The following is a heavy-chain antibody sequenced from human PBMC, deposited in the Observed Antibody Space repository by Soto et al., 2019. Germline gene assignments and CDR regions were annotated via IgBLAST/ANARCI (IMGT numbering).Heavy chain of an antibody. CDR2: ISGSGGST. V-gene: IGHV3-23*01. J-gene: IGHJ1*01. CDR3: AKDQNVVVIATSEAEYFQH. CDR1: GFTFSSYA. D-gene: IGHD2-21*01. Sequence: GGSLRLSCAASGFTFSSYAMSWVRQAPGKGLEWVSAISGSGGSTYYADSVKGRFTISRDNSKNMLYLQMNSLRAEDTAVYYCAKDQNVVVIATSEAEYFQHWGQGTLVTVSS.